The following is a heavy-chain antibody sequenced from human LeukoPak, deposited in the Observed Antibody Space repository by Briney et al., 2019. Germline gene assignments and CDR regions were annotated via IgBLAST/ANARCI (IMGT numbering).Heavy chain of an antibody. D-gene: IGHD2-2*01. V-gene: IGHV1-18*01. CDR1: GYTFTIYG. Sequence: ASVKVSCKASGYTFTIYGITWVRQAPGQGLECRGWITAYNGNTNYAQKLQGRVTMTTDTSTSTVYMELKSLRSDDTAVYYCARAPYCSSSSCPGYFQHWGQGTLVTVSS. J-gene: IGHJ1*01. CDR2: ITAYNGNT. CDR3: ARAPYCSSSSCPGYFQH.